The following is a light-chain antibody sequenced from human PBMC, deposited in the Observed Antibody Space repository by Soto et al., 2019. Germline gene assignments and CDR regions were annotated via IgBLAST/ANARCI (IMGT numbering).Light chain of an antibody. J-gene: IGKJ2*01. V-gene: IGKV3-20*01. CDR2: GAS. CDR1: QSVSSSY. Sequence: EIVLTQSPGNLSLSPGERATLSCRASQSVSSSYLAWYQQKPGQAPRLLIYGASSRATGIPDRFSGSGSGTDFTLTISRLEPEDFAVYYCQQYGSSLYTFGQGPKLEIK. CDR3: QQYGSSLYT.